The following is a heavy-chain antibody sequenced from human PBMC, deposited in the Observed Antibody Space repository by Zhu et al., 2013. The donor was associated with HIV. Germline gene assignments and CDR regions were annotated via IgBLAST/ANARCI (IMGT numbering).Heavy chain of an antibody. J-gene: IGHJ4*02. CDR2: IIPIFGTA. CDR3: ARDEPNNYYDSSGYDY. CDR1: GGTFSSYA. Sequence: QVQLVQSGAEVKKPGSSVKVSCKASGGTFSSYAISWVRRAPGQGLEWMGGIIPIFGTANYAQKFQGRVTITADESTSTAYMELSSLRSEDTAVYYCARDEPNNYYDSSGYDYWGQGTLVTVSS. V-gene: IGHV1-69*01. D-gene: IGHD3-22*01.